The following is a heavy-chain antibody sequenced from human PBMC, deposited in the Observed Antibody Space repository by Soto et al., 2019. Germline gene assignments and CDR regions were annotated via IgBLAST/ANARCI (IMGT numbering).Heavy chain of an antibody. J-gene: IGHJ4*02. CDR1: TDSISRYR. Sequence: KTSETLSLTCTVSTDSISRYRWGWVRQPPGKGLEWIAYVYTGGSANYNPSLQSRVTMSLDLAKKHFSLNLNSVTTADTAVYYCARDNFGSLDYWGQGALVTVSS. CDR3: ARDNFGSLDY. D-gene: IGHD3-10*01. V-gene: IGHV4-4*08. CDR2: VYTGGSA.